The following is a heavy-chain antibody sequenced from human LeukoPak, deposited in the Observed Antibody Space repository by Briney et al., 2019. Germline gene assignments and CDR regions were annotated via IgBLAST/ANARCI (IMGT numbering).Heavy chain of an antibody. Sequence: SETLSLTCTVSGGSISSYYWSWIRQPPGKGLEWIGYIYYSGSTNYNPSLKSRVAISVDTSKNQFSLKLSSVTAADTAVYYCARDAGATQAIDYWGQGTLVTVSS. CDR3: ARDAGATQAIDY. V-gene: IGHV4-59*01. J-gene: IGHJ4*02. CDR1: GGSISSYY. CDR2: IYYSGST. D-gene: IGHD1-26*01.